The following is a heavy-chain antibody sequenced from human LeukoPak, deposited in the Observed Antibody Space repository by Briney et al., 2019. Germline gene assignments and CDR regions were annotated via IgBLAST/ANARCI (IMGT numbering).Heavy chain of an antibody. CDR1: GGTFSSYA. J-gene: IGHJ5*02. CDR2: IIPIFGTA. CDR3: ARDLGCSSTSCYTLNWFDP. Sequence: GASVKVSCKASGGTFSSYAISWVRPAPGQGLEWMGGIIPIFGTANYAQKFQGRVTITTDESTSTAYMELSSLRSEDTAVYYCARDLGCSSTSCYTLNWFDPWGQGTLVTVSS. V-gene: IGHV1-69*05. D-gene: IGHD2-2*02.